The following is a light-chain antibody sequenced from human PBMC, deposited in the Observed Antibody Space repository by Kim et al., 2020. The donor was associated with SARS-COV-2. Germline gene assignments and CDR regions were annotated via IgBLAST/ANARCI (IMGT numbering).Light chain of an antibody. Sequence: ASVEDRVSIACGASQGISNHLAWYQKKPEKVPKLPIYAASTVQSGVPSRVSGRGYGTDITLSISRVQPEDFAPYYCEKYNRAPRTFGQGTKMGIK. V-gene: IGKV1-27*01. CDR1: QGISNH. CDR3: EKYNRAPRT. CDR2: AAS. J-gene: IGKJ1*01.